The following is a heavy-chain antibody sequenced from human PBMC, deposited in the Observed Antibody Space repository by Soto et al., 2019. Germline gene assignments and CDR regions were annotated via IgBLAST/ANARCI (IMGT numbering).Heavy chain of an antibody. J-gene: IGHJ4*02. CDR3: AKSIAARGNGDY. Sequence: GGSLRLSCVTSGFSFTSHGFHWVRQAPGKGLEWVAVIWCDGSKEYYTDSVKGRFTISRDNSKNTLYLQMNSLRAEDTAVYYCAKSIAARGNGDYWGQGTLVTVSS. CDR2: IWCDGSKE. V-gene: IGHV3-33*06. D-gene: IGHD6-6*01. CDR1: GFSFTSHG.